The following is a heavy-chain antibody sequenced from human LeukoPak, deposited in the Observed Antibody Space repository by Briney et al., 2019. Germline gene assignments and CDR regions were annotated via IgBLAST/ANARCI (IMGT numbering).Heavy chain of an antibody. D-gene: IGHD4-23*01. Sequence: GGSLRLSCAASGFIFSSYALSWVRQAPGKGLEWVSVITGSGYTTYYADSVKGRFTISRDNSKNTLYLQMDSLRAEDTAVYYCARGGGTRWYPGDYWGQGTLVTVSS. J-gene: IGHJ4*02. CDR2: ITGSGYTT. V-gene: IGHV3-23*01. CDR1: GFIFSSYA. CDR3: ARGGGTRWYPGDY.